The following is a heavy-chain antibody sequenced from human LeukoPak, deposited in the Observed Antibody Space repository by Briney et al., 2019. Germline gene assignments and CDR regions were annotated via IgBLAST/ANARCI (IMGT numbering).Heavy chain of an antibody. V-gene: IGHV3-30-3*01. CDR2: ISYDGNNK. Sequence: GGSLRLSCAASGFTFSSYAMHWARQAPGKGLEWVAFISYDGNNKYYADSVKGRFTISRDNSKNTLYLQMNSLRAEDTAVYYCARMPRTYYYDSSGLDYWGQGTLVTVSS. CDR3: ARMPRTYYYDSSGLDY. CDR1: GFTFSSYA. D-gene: IGHD3-22*01. J-gene: IGHJ4*02.